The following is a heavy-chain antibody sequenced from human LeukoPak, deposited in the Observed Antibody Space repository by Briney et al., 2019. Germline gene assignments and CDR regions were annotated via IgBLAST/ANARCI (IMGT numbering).Heavy chain of an antibody. CDR1: GDTFTVYY. V-gene: IGHV1-2*02. J-gene: IGHJ3*02. CDR3: ARESGVGATAFDAFDI. D-gene: IGHD6-13*01. Sequence: ASVKVSPNASGDTFTVYYMRWVRQAPGQGLEWMGWINPNSGGTNYAQKFQGRVTMTRDTSISTAYMELSRLRSDDTAVYYCARESGVGATAFDAFDIWGQ. CDR2: INPNSGGT.